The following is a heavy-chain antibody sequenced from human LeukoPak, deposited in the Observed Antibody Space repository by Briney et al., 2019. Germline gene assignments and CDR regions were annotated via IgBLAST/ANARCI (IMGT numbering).Heavy chain of an antibody. CDR2: INSDGSST. Sequence: PGGSLRLSCAASGFTFSSYWMHWVRQAPGKGLVWVSRINSDGSSTSYADPVKGRFTISRDNAKNTLYLQMNSLRAEDTAVYYCARGGVYYYDSSGYYADYWGQGTLVTVSS. V-gene: IGHV3-74*01. D-gene: IGHD3-22*01. J-gene: IGHJ4*02. CDR3: ARGGVYYYDSSGYYADY. CDR1: GFTFSSYW.